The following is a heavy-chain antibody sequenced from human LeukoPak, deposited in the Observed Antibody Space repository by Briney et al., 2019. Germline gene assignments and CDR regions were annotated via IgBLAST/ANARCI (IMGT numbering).Heavy chain of an antibody. Sequence: KPSETLSLTCTVSGYSISSGYYWGWIRQPPGKGLEWIGSIYHSGSTYYNPSLKSRVTISVDTSKNQFSLKLSSVTAADTAVYYCARDRGGSYYEDFDYWGQGTLVTVSS. CDR1: GYSISSGYY. D-gene: IGHD1-26*01. CDR3: ARDRGGSYYEDFDY. V-gene: IGHV4-38-2*02. CDR2: IYHSGST. J-gene: IGHJ4*02.